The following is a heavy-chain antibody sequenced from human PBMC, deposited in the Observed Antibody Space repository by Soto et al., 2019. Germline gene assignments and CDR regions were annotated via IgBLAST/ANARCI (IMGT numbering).Heavy chain of an antibody. Sequence: SETLSLTCTVSGGSISSYYWSWIRQPPGKGLEWIGYIYYSGSTNYNPSLKSRVTISVDTSKNQFSLKLSSVTAADTAVYYCARSSADYGDYDYYYYMDVWGKGTTVTVSS. CDR2: IYYSGST. J-gene: IGHJ6*03. CDR1: GGSISSYY. CDR3: ARSSADYGDYDYYYYMDV. D-gene: IGHD4-17*01. V-gene: IGHV4-59*01.